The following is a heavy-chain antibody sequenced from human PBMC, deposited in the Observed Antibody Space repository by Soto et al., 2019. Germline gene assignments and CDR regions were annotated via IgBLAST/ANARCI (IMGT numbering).Heavy chain of an antibody. J-gene: IGHJ4*02. Sequence: QVQLVQSGAEVKKPGSSVKVSCKASGGTFSSYAISWVRQAPGQGLEWMGGIIPIFGTANYAQKFQGRVTITADESRSTAYMELSSLRSEDAAVYYCARLNYYGSGSYPNDYWGQGTLVTVSS. CDR2: IIPIFGTA. CDR3: ARLNYYGSGSYPNDY. V-gene: IGHV1-69*12. D-gene: IGHD3-10*01. CDR1: GGTFSSYA.